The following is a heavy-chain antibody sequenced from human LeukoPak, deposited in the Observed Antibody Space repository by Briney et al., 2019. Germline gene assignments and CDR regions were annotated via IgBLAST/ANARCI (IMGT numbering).Heavy chain of an antibody. J-gene: IGHJ4*02. CDR2: IYTSGST. V-gene: IGHV4-4*07. CDR1: GGSISSYY. D-gene: IGHD6-19*01. CDR3: ARDEPSGWYMDY. Sequence: SETLSLTCTVSGGSISSYYWSWIRQPAGKGLEWIGRIYTSGSTNYNPSPKSRVTMSVDTSKNQFSLKLSSVTAADTAVYYCARDEPSGWYMDYWGQGTLVTVSS.